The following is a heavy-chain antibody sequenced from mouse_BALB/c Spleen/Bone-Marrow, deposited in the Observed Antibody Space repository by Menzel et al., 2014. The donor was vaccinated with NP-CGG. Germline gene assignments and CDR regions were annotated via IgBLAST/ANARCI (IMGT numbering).Heavy chain of an antibody. J-gene: IGHJ2*01. CDR1: GYTFTSYW. Sequence: VQLVESGAELVRPGASVKLSCKASGYTFTSYWMNWVRQRPGHGLEWIGEILPGSGSTNYNEKFKGKATFTADTSSNTAYMQLSSLTSEDSAVYYCARSTGTWDYWGQGTTLTVSS. D-gene: IGHD4-1*02. CDR3: ARSTGTWDY. V-gene: IGHV1-9*01. CDR2: ILPGSGST.